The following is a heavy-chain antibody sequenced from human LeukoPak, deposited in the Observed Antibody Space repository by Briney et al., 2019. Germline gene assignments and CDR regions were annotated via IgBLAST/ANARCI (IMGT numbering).Heavy chain of an antibody. CDR3: AKVWGQQLAIDY. V-gene: IGHV3-30*18. J-gene: IGHJ4*02. CDR2: ISYDGSNK. Sequence: GRSLRLSCAASGFTFSSYGMHWVRQAPGKGLEWVAVISYDGSNKYYADSVKGRFTISRDNSKNTLYLQMNSLRAEDTAVYYCAKVWGQQLAIDYWGQGTLVTVSS. CDR1: GFTFSSYG. D-gene: IGHD6-13*01.